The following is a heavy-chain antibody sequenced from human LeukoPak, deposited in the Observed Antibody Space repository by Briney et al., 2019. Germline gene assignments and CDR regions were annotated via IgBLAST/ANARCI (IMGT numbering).Heavy chain of an antibody. D-gene: IGHD5-18*01. V-gene: IGHV1-2*02. CDR2: INPNSGGT. Sequence: ASVKVSCKASGYTFTGYYMHWVRQAPGRGLEWMGWINPNSGGTNYAQKFQGRVTMTRDTSISTAYMELSRLRSDDTAVYYCARDRGIQLWERYYYYYMDVWGKGTTVTVSS. CDR1: GYTFTGYY. CDR3: ARDRGIQLWERYYYYYMDV. J-gene: IGHJ6*03.